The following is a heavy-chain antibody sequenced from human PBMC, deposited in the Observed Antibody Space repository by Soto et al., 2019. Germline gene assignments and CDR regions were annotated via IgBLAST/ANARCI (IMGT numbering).Heavy chain of an antibody. J-gene: IGHJ4*02. Sequence: QVQLVQSGAEVKKPGSSVKVSCKASGGTFSSYTISWVRQAPGQGLEWMGRIIPILGIANYAQKFQGRVTITADKSTSTAYMELSSLRSEETAVYYCARTSFLDYYDSSGHDYWGQGTLVTVSS. V-gene: IGHV1-69*02. CDR2: IIPILGIA. CDR1: GGTFSSYT. CDR3: ARTSFLDYYDSSGHDY. D-gene: IGHD3-22*01.